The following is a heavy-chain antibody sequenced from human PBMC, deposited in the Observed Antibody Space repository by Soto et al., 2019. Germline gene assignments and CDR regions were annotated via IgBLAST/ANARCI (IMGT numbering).Heavy chain of an antibody. CDR3: ARDESSDSGSYAFDY. D-gene: IGHD1-26*01. CDR2: IYYSGST. V-gene: IGHV4-59*01. J-gene: IGHJ4*02. CDR1: GVSISSYY. Sequence: SETLSLTCTVSGVSISSYYWSWIRQPPGKGLEWIGYIYYSGSTNYNPSLKSRVTISVDTSKNQFSLKLGSVTAADTAVYYCARDESSDSGSYAFDYWGQGTLVTGSS.